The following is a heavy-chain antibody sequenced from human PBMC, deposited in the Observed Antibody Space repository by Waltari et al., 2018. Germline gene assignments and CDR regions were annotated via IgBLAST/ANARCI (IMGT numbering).Heavy chain of an antibody. CDR2: IWYDGSNK. D-gene: IGHD6-6*01. J-gene: IGHJ4*02. V-gene: IGHV3-33*06. CDR3: AKNSIRSIAARPDY. CDR1: GFTFSSYG. Sequence: GFTFSSYGMHWVRQAPGKGLEWVAVIWYDGSNKYYADSVKGRFTISRDNSKNTLYLQMNSLRAEDTAVYYCAKNSIRSIAARPDYWGQGTLVTVSS.